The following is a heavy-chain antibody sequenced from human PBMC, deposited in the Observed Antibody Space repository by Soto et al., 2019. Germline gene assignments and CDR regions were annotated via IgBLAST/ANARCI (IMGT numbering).Heavy chain of an antibody. CDR2: ISSSSSTI. V-gene: IGHV3-48*02. CDR3: ATLADTPLGIAAAYPQH. D-gene: IGHD6-13*01. Sequence: GGSLRLSCAASGFTFSSYSMNWVRQAPGKGLEWVSYISSSSSTIYYADSVKGRFTISRDNAKNSLYLQMNSLRDEDTAVYYCATLADTPLGIAAAYPQHWGQGTLVTVSS. CDR1: GFTFSSYS. J-gene: IGHJ4*02.